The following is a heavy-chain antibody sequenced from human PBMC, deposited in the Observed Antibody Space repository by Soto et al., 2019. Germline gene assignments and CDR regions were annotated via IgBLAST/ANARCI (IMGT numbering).Heavy chain of an antibody. CDR2: ISSSSSYT. V-gene: IGHV3-11*06. J-gene: IGHJ5*02. CDR3: ARESIAARPGNWFDP. CDR1: GFTFSDYY. Sequence: AGGSLRLSCAASGFTFSDYYMSWIRQAPGKGLEWVSYISSSSSYTNYADSVKGRFTISRDNAKNSLYLQMNSLRAEDTAVYYCARESIAARPGNWFDPWGQGTLVTVSS. D-gene: IGHD6-6*01.